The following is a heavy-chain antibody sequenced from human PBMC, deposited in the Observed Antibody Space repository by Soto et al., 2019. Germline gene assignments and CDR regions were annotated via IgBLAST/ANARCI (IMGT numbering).Heavy chain of an antibody. J-gene: IGHJ6*02. Sequence: ASVKVSCMASGYTFTCYYMHSVLQAPVHVLEWVGWINPNSGGTNYAQKFQGRVTMTRDTSISTAYMELSRLRSDDTAVYYCGCYPLVAGHPYYYGMDVWAQGTTVTVSS. V-gene: IGHV1-2*02. CDR2: INPNSGGT. CDR1: GYTFTCYY. D-gene: IGHD6-19*01. CDR3: GCYPLVAGHPYYYGMDV.